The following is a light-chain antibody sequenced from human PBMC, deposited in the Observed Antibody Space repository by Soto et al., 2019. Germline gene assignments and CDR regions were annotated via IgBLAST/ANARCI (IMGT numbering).Light chain of an antibody. CDR3: QQYNSYSPA. J-gene: IGKJ1*01. Sequence: DIQMTQPPSSLSASVGDRVTITCRASQSISSYLNWYQQKPGKAPKLLIYDASSLQSGVPSRFSGSGSGTEFTLTISSLQPDDFATYYCQQYNSYSPAFGQGTKVDIK. V-gene: IGKV1-5*01. CDR1: QSISSY. CDR2: DAS.